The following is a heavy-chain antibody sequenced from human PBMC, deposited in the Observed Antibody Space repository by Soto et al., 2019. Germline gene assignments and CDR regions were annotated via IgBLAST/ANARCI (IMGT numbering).Heavy chain of an antibody. D-gene: IGHD3-3*01. Sequence: SQTLSLTCAISGDSVSSHSAAWNWIRQSPSRGLEWLGRTYYRSKWYNDYAVSVKSRITINPDTSKNQFSLQLNSVTPEDTAVYYCARVYDFWSGYYKVDYYYYGMDVCGQGTTVTVSS. J-gene: IGHJ6*02. CDR3: ARVYDFWSGYYKVDYYYYGMDV. CDR1: GDSVSSHSAA. CDR2: TYYRSKWYN. V-gene: IGHV6-1*01.